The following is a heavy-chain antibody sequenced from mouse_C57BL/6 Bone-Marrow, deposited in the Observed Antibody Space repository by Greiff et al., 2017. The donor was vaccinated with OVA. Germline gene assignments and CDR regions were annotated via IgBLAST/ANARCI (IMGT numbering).Heavy chain of an antibody. CDR1: GYTFTDYY. J-gene: IGHJ1*03. CDR2: IYPGSGNT. Sequence: QVQLQQSGAELVRPGASVKLSCKASGYTFTDYYINWVQQRRGQGLEWIARIYPGSGNTYYNEKFKGKATLTAEKSSSTAYMQLSSLTSEDSAVYFCARWDYYGSSPRYFDVWGTGTTVTVSS. D-gene: IGHD1-1*01. V-gene: IGHV1-76*01. CDR3: ARWDYYGSSPRYFDV.